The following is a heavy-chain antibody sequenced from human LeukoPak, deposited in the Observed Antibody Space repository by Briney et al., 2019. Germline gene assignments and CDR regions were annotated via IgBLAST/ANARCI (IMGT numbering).Heavy chain of an antibody. CDR1: GYTFTCYY. CDR3: ARGGYDFVYYYYGMDV. D-gene: IGHD3-3*01. CDR2: INPNSGGT. Sequence: ASVKVSCKASGYTFTCYYMHWVRQAPGQGLEWMGRINPNSGGTNYAQKFQGRVTMTRDTSISTAYMGLSRLRSDDTAVYYCARGGYDFVYYYYGMDVWGQGTTVTVSS. V-gene: IGHV1-2*06. J-gene: IGHJ6*02.